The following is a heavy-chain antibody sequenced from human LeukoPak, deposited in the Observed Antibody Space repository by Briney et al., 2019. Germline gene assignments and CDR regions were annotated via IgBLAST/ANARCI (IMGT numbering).Heavy chain of an antibody. CDR2: VYYSGST. Sequence: SETLSLTCTVSGGSISSYYWSWIRQPPGKGLEWIGYVYYSGSTNYNPSLKSRVTISVDTSKNQFSLKLSSVTAADTAVYYCARDRYYYDSSGYGRAFDIWGQGTMVTVSS. CDR1: GGSISSYY. J-gene: IGHJ3*02. V-gene: IGHV4-59*01. CDR3: ARDRYYYDSSGYGRAFDI. D-gene: IGHD3-22*01.